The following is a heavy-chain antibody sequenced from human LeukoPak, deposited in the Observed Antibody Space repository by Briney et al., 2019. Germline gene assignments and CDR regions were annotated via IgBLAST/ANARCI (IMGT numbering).Heavy chain of an antibody. V-gene: IGHV5-51*01. Sequence: ESRQISCKGSGNSFTSYWIGWVRQMPGKGLEWMGIIYPGDSDTRYSPSFQGQVTISADKSIRTAYLQWSSLKASDTAMYYCAREGAAAGHFDCWGHGIPVSVSS. CDR2: IYPGDSDT. CDR3: AREGAAAGHFDC. CDR1: GNSFTSYW. J-gene: IGHJ4*03. D-gene: IGHD6-13*01.